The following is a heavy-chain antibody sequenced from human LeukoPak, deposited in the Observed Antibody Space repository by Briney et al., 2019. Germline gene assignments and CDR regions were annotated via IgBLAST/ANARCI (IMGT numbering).Heavy chain of an antibody. CDR3: ATLLLWFGEFPFDY. D-gene: IGHD3-10*01. Sequence: GGSLRLSCAASGFTFSSYWMHWVRQAPGKGLVWVSRINSDGSSTIYADSVKGRFTISRDNSKNTLYLQMNSLRAEDTAVYYCATLLLWFGEFPFDYWGQGTLVTVSS. J-gene: IGHJ4*02. CDR1: GFTFSSYW. CDR2: INSDGSST. V-gene: IGHV3-74*01.